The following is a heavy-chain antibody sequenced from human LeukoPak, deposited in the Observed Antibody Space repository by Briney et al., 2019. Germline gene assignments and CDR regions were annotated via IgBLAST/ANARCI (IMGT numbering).Heavy chain of an antibody. V-gene: IGHV1-69*13. CDR3: ARGRFLEWLQYYYYYYMDV. D-gene: IGHD3-3*01. CDR1: GGTFSSYA. Sequence: SVKVSCKASGGTFSSYAISWVRQAPGQGLEWMGGIIPIFGTANYAQKFQGRVTITADESTSTAYMELSSLRSEDTAVYYCARGRFLEWLQYYYYYYMDVWGRGTTVSVSS. J-gene: IGHJ6*03. CDR2: IIPIFGTA.